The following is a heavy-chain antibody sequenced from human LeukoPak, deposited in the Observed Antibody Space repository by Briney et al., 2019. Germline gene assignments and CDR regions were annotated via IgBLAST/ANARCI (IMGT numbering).Heavy chain of an antibody. CDR3: AKGSPWFGELLAYFDY. CDR2: IYSGGST. V-gene: IGHV3-53*01. Sequence: GGSLRLSCAASGFTVSSNYMSWVRQAPGKGLEWVSVIYSGGSTYYADSVKGRFTISRDNSKNTLYLQMNSLRAEDTAVYYCAKGSPWFGELLAYFDYWGQGTLVTVSS. CDR1: GFTVSSNY. J-gene: IGHJ4*02. D-gene: IGHD3-10*01.